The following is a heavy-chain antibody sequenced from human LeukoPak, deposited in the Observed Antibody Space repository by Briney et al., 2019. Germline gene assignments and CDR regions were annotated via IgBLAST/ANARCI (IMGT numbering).Heavy chain of an antibody. D-gene: IGHD3-22*01. J-gene: IGHJ4*02. V-gene: IGHV4-4*07. CDR2: IYTSGST. CDR3: ARRSLMGYYDSSGYYSDY. Sequence: SETLSLTCTVSGGSISSYYWSWIRQPAGKGLEWIGRIYTSGSTNYNPSLKSRVTMSVDTSKNQFSLKLSSVTAADTAVYYCARRSLMGYYDSSGYYSDYWGQGTLVTVSS. CDR1: GGSISSYY.